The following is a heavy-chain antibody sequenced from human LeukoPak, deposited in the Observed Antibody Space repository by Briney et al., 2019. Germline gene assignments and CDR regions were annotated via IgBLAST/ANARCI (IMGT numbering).Heavy chain of an antibody. V-gene: IGHV4-59*01. Sequence: SETLSLNCTVSGGSINPYFWSWIRQPPGKGLEWIGYISYTGSTNYNPSLKSRVTISVDTSKKQFSLQMTSVTAADTAMYYCARDDYRGVTNFDPWGQGTLVTVSS. J-gene: IGHJ5*02. D-gene: IGHD3-10*01. CDR2: ISYTGST. CDR3: ARDDYRGVTNFDP. CDR1: GGSINPYF.